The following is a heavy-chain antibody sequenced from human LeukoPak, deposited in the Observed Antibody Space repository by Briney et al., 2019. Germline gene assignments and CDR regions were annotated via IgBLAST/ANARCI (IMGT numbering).Heavy chain of an antibody. CDR1: GGSISSYY. V-gene: IGHV4-34*01. Sequence: SETLSLTCTVSGGSISSYYWSWIRQPPGKGLEWIGEINHSGSTNYNPSLKSRVTISVDTSKNQFSLKLSSVTAADTAVYYCARDSTVTTPRGIPYYWGQGTLVTVSS. D-gene: IGHD4-17*01. CDR2: INHSGST. CDR3: ARDSTVTTPRGIPYY. J-gene: IGHJ4*02.